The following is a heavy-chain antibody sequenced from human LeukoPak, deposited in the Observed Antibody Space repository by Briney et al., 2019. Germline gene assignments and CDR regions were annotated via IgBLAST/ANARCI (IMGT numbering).Heavy chain of an antibody. CDR2: IRYDGSNK. V-gene: IGHV3-30*02. Sequence: GGSLRLSCAASGFTFSSYAMSWVRQAPGKGLEWVAFIRYDGSNKYYADSVKGRFTISRDNSKNTLYLQMNSLRVEDTAVYYCAKGELELRSNYFDHWGQGTLVTVSS. J-gene: IGHJ4*02. D-gene: IGHD1-7*01. CDR1: GFTFSSYA. CDR3: AKGELELRSNYFDH.